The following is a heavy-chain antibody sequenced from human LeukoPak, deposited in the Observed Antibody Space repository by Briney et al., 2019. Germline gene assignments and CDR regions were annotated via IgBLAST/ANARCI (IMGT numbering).Heavy chain of an antibody. J-gene: IGHJ4*02. CDR1: GGSISSGGYY. D-gene: IGHD2-15*01. CDR3: ARDNSGPNDY. Sequence: SETLSLTCTVSGGSISSGGYYWSWIRQHPGEGLEWIGYIYYSGSTYYNPSLKSRVTISVDTSKNQFSLKLSSVTAADTAVYYCARDNSGPNDYWGQGTLVTVSS. CDR2: IYYSGST. V-gene: IGHV4-31*03.